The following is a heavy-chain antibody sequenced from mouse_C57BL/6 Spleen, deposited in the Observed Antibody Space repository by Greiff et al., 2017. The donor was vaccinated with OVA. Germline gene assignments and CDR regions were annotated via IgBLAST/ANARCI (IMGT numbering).Heavy chain of an antibody. J-gene: IGHJ3*01. CDR3: ARHDYDSSPWFAY. CDR1: GYPLTEYP. D-gene: IGHD1-1*01. CDR2: FYPGSGSI. V-gene: IGHV1-62-2*01. Sequence: QVQLQQFGAELVKPGAFVELFLKASGYPLTEYPIHWVKQRSGQGLGLIGWFYPGSGSIKYNEKFKDKATLTADKSSSTVYMELNRLTSEDSAVYFCARHDYDSSPWFAYWGQGTLVTVSA.